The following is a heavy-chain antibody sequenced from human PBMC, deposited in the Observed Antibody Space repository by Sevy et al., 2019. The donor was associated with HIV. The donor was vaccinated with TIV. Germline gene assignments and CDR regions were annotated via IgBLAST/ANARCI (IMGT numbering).Heavy chain of an antibody. J-gene: IGHJ4*02. V-gene: IGHV1-2*02. D-gene: IGHD3-10*01. CDR3: ARVQRGGVPDY. Sequence: ASVKVSCTSSGYTFIAHYLHWVRQAPGQGLEWMGWISPDRGDTKYTEKFQGRVTMTRETSISTAYMELITLRSDDTAVYFCARVQRGGVPDYWGQGTLVTVSS. CDR2: ISPDRGDT. CDR1: GYTFIAHY.